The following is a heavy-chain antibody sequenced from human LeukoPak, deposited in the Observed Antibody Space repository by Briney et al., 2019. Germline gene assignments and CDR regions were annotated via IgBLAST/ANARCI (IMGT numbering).Heavy chain of an antibody. J-gene: IGHJ4*02. CDR3: AKRPGFYGSGSYFDY. V-gene: IGHV3-11*03. Sequence: PGGSLRLSCAASGFTFSDYYMTWIRQAPGKGLEWVSYISSTGSYSDYVESVKGRFTISRDTAKNSVYLQMNSLRVEDTAVYYCAKRPGFYGSGSYFDYWGQGTLVTVSS. CDR2: ISSTGSYS. D-gene: IGHD3-10*01. CDR1: GFTFSDYY.